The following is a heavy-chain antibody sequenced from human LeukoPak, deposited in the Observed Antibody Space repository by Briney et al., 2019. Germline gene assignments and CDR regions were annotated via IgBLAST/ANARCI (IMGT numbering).Heavy chain of an antibody. D-gene: IGHD2-2*01. J-gene: IGHJ3*02. CDR1: GFTFSSYS. CDR2: ISSSSSYI. Sequence: GGSLRLSCAASGFTFSSYSLNWVRQAPGKGRGWVSSISSSSSYIYYADSVKGRFTISRDNAKNSLYLQMNSLRAEDTAVHYCAREPSASYAAFDIWGQGTMVTVSS. CDR3: AREPSASYAAFDI. V-gene: IGHV3-21*01.